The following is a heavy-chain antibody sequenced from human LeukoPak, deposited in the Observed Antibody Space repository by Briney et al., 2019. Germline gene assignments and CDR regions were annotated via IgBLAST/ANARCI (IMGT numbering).Heavy chain of an antibody. J-gene: IGHJ3*02. CDR3: ARDIGNSGTFDI. CDR1: GFSVSNNY. Sequence: GGSLRLSCAASGFSVSNNYVSWVRQAPGKGLEWVSVIYSGGTTYYADSVKGRLTISRDNSKNMLYLQMSSLRAEDTAVYYCARDIGNSGTFDIWGQGTMVTVSS. V-gene: IGHV3-53*01. D-gene: IGHD4-23*01. CDR2: IYSGGTT.